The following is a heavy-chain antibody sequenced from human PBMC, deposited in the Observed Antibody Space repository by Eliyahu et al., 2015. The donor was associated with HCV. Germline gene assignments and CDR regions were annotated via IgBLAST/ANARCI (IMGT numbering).Heavy chain of an antibody. CDR2: ISSSGTTI. D-gene: IGHD2-2*02. Sequence: EVQLVESGGGLVQPGGSLXLSXAXXGFTXSXXHLNXVRQAXGKGLEWASYISSSGTTIYYADSVKGRFTISRDNAKNSLYLQMNSLRAEDTAVYYCYTASDAFDIWGQGTMVTVSS. V-gene: IGHV3-48*01. J-gene: IGHJ3*02. CDR1: GFTXSXXH. CDR3: YTASDAFDI.